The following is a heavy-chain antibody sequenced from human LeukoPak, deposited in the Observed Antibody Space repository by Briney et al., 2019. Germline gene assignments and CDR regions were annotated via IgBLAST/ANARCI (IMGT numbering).Heavy chain of an antibody. CDR1: GYTFSSYD. CDR2: MNPNSGNT. J-gene: IGHJ6*02. V-gene: IGHV1-8*01. D-gene: IGHD3-10*01. CDR3: AGELRPGYYYYGMDV. Sequence: AASVKVSCKASGYTFSSYDINWVRQATGQGLEWMGWMNPNSGNTGYAQKFQGRVTMTRNTSISTAYMELSSLRSEDTAVYYCAGELRPGYYYYGMDVWGQGTTVTVSS.